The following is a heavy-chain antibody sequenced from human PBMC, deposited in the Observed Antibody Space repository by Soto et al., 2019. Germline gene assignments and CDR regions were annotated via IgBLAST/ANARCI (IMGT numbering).Heavy chain of an antibody. D-gene: IGHD1-7*01. Sequence: GESLKVSCKGSGYIFINYWIGWVRQMPWKGLEWMGIIYPGDSDTRYSPSCQGQVTISADKSINTAYLQWSSLKASDTAMYYCAIRNWNYGSGAFDIWAKGTMVTV. CDR2: IYPGDSDT. CDR3: AIRNWNYGSGAFDI. J-gene: IGHJ3*02. V-gene: IGHV5-51*01. CDR1: GYIFINYW.